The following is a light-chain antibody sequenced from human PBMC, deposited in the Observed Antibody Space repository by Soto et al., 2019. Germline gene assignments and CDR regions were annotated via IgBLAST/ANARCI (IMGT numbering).Light chain of an antibody. Sequence: DIQMTQSPSSLSASVSERVTITCRASQSVRSYLNWYQQKPGKAPKLMIFAASSLQSGTPSRFSGSGSGTDFTLTISTLQPEDVATYYCQQSYSTPWTFGQGTKVDIK. CDR2: AAS. J-gene: IGKJ1*01. V-gene: IGKV1-39*01. CDR3: QQSYSTPWT. CDR1: QSVRSY.